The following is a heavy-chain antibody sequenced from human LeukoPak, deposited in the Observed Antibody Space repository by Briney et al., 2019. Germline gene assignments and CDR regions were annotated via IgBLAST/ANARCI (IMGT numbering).Heavy chain of an antibody. J-gene: IGHJ4*02. CDR1: GGSISTISDY. CDR3: ARLRYYYDSSGYYYVSD. V-gene: IGHV4-31*11. Sequence: SETLSLTCAVSGGSISTISDYWDWIRQPPGKGLEWIGYIYYSGSTYYNPSLKSRVTISVDTSKNQFSLKLSSVTAADTAVYYCARLRYYYDSSGYYYVSDWGQGTLVTVSS. CDR2: IYYSGST. D-gene: IGHD3-22*01.